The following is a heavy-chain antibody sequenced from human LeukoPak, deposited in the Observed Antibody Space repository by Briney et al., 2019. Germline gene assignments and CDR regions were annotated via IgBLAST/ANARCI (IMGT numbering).Heavy chain of an antibody. D-gene: IGHD6-13*01. CDR3: ARISSSWYEPEGFDY. J-gene: IGHJ4*02. CDR1: GFTFSSYA. CDR2: ISYDGSNK. V-gene: IGHV3-30-3*01. Sequence: GGSLRLSCAASGFTFSSYAMSWVRQAPGKGLEWVAVISYDGSNKYYADSVKGRFTISRDNSKNTLYLQMNSLRAEDTAVYYCARISSSWYEPEGFDYWGQGTLVTVSS.